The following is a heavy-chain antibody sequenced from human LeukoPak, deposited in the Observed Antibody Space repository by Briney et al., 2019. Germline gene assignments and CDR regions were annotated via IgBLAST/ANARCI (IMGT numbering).Heavy chain of an antibody. CDR2: SIGYSGKA. D-gene: IGHD3-10*01. V-gene: IGHV1-18*01. Sequence: GASVKVSCKVPDYMLTSFGVSWVRQAPGQGLEWIGWSIGYSGKANYAQKLQGRITMTTDTSTSTVYMELRRLRSDDTAVYYCARRFGGVDYWGQGTLITVSS. CDR3: ARRFGGVDY. CDR1: DYMLTSFG. J-gene: IGHJ4*02.